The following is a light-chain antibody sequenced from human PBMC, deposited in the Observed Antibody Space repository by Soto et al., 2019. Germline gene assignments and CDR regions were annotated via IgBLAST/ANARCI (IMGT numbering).Light chain of an antibody. J-gene: IGKJ1*01. CDR2: GAS. V-gene: IGKV3-15*01. CDR3: QQYNNWTPWT. CDR1: QSVSTY. Sequence: EIVMTQSPATLSVSLGERATLSCRASQSVSTYLAWYQQKPGQAPRLLIYGASTRATGIPARFSGSGSETEFALTISSLQSEDFAVYYCQQYNNWTPWTFGQGTKVEIK.